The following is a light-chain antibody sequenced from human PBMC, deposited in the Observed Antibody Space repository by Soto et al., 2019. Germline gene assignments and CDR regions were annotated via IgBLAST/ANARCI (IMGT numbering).Light chain of an antibody. J-gene: IGLJ1*01. V-gene: IGLV3-1*01. CDR2: QDS. CDR3: QAWDSSTGV. CDR1: KLGEKY. Sequence: SYELTQPPSVSVSPGQTTSITCSGDKLGEKYACWYQQKPGQSPVLVIYQDSKRPSGIPERFSGSNSGNTATLTISGTQAMDEADYYCQAWDSSTGVFGTRTKLTVL.